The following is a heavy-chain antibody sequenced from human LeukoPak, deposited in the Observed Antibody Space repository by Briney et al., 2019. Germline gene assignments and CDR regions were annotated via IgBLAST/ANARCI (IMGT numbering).Heavy chain of an antibody. V-gene: IGHV1-69*04. CDR1: GGTFSSYA. Sequence: SVKVSCKASGGTFSSYAISWVRQAPGQGLEWMGRIIPILGIANYAQKFQGRVTITADKSASTAYMELSSLRSEDTAVYYCARDDLYYYDSSGLMGEAFDIWGQGTMVTVSS. D-gene: IGHD3-22*01. CDR3: ARDDLYYYDSSGLMGEAFDI. J-gene: IGHJ3*02. CDR2: IIPILGIA.